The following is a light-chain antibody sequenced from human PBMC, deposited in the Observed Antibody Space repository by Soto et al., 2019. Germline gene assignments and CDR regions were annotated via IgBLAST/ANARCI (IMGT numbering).Light chain of an antibody. J-gene: IGLJ2*01. CDR2: EVS. Sequence: QSALTQRPSASGSPGQSVTISCTGTSSDVGRYNYVSWYQQHPGKAPKLMIYEVSKRPSGVPDRFSGSKSGNTASLTVSGLQAEDEADYYCSSYAGSNNVVFGGGTKLTVL. V-gene: IGLV2-8*01. CDR1: SSDVGRYNY. CDR3: SSYAGSNNVV.